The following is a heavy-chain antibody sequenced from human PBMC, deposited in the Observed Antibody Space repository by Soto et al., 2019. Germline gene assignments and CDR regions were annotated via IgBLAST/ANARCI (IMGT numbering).Heavy chain of an antibody. CDR2: IRQDGGEE. D-gene: IGHD1-1*01. V-gene: IGHV3-7*01. CDR3: AKSEGYSFDI. J-gene: IGHJ3*02. CDR1: GLSFSSHW. Sequence: EVQLVESGGGLVQPGGSLRLSCAASGLSFSSHWMSWVRQAPGRGLEWVANIRQDGGEEQYSDSGKGRFTLSRDNAKNSLYLQMNGRRVDDTAVYYCAKSEGYSFDIRGQGTMVTVSS.